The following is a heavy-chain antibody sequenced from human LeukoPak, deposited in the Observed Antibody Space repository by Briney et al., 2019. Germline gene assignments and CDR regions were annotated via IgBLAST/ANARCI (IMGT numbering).Heavy chain of an antibody. J-gene: IGHJ3*02. CDR3: SSGYYSDDAFDI. CDR2: ISTSGSTI. Sequence: PGGSLRLSCTASGFTFSDFYMSWIRQAPGKGLQWVSYISTSGSTIYYADSVKGRFTISRDNSKNTLYLQMNSLRAEDTAVYYCSSGYYSDDAFDIWGQGTMVTVSS. D-gene: IGHD3-22*01. V-gene: IGHV3-11*04. CDR1: GFTFSDFY.